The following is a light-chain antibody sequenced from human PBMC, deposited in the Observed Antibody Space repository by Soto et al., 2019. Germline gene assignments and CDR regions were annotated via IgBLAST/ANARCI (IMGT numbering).Light chain of an antibody. J-gene: IGKJ2*01. Sequence: DIQMTQSPSSLSVSVGDRVTITCRASQSIKNYLNWYQQKPGKAPKLLVYAASSLQSGVPSRFSGSGSGTDCTLTISSVQPEDFATYYCQQSLSSPYTFGQGTKLDIK. V-gene: IGKV1-39*01. CDR1: QSIKNY. CDR2: AAS. CDR3: QQSLSSPYT.